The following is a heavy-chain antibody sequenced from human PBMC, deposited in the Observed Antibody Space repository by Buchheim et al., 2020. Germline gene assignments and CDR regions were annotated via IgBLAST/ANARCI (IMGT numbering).Heavy chain of an antibody. V-gene: IGHV4-30-2*01. CDR1: GGSISSGDYS. CDR2: IYRSGST. CDR3: ARGEGP. Sequence: QLQLQESGSGLVRPSQTLSLTCAVSGGSISSGDYSWNWIRQPPGKGLEWIGNIYRSGSTDYNPSLKSRVFISVDGSKNQFYPKLISVTAADTAVYYCARGEGPWGQGTL. J-gene: IGHJ5*02.